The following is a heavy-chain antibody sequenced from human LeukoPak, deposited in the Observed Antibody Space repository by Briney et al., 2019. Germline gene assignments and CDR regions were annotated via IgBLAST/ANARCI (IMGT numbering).Heavy chain of an antibody. CDR2: IYHSGRL. Sequence: SETLSLTCAVSGDSISRGGYSWRWIRQPPGKGLVWIEYIYHSGRLYYNPSIKSRATISVDRSKNQFSLKLSSVTAADTAVYYCARSIVVVPAAKSGRVDYWGQGTLVTVSS. J-gene: IGHJ4*02. CDR3: ARSIVVVPAAKSGRVDY. CDR1: GDSISRGGYS. V-gene: IGHV4-30-2*01. D-gene: IGHD2-2*01.